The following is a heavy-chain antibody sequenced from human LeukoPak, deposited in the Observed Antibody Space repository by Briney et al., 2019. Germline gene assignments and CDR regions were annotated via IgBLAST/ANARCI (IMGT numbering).Heavy chain of an antibody. D-gene: IGHD6-19*01. J-gene: IGHJ4*02. V-gene: IGHV1-2*02. CDR2: INPNSGGT. CDR1: GYTFTGYY. CDR3: ARDRRRIAEASYYFDY. Sequence: ASVKVSCKASGYTFTGYYMHWVRQAPGQGLEWMGWINPNSGGTNYAQKFQGRVTMTRDTSISTAYMELSRLRSDDTAVYYCARDRRRIAEASYYFDYWGQGTLVTVSS.